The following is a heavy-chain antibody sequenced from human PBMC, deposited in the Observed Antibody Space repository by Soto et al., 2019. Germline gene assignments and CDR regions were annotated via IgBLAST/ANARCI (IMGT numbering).Heavy chain of an antibody. J-gene: IGHJ6*02. CDR1: GFTFTSSA. CDR3: AATRYFDWLLPYYYYGMDV. D-gene: IGHD3-9*01. Sequence: GASVKVSCKASGFTFTSSAVQWVRQARGQRLEWIGWIVVGSGNTNYAQKFQERVTITRDMSTSTAYMELSSLRSEDTAVYYCAATRYFDWLLPYYYYGMDVWGQGTTVTVSS. CDR2: IVVGSGNT. V-gene: IGHV1-58*01.